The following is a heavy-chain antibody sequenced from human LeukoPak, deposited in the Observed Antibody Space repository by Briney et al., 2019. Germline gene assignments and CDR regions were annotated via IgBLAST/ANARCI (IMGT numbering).Heavy chain of an antibody. CDR3: AREGVPAALYYMDV. V-gene: IGHV1-2*02. Sequence: ASVKVSCKASGYTFTGYYMHWVRQAPGQGLEWMGWINPNSGGTNYAQKFQGRVTLTRDTSISTAYMELSRLRSDDTAVYYCAREGVPAALYYMDVWGKGTTVTVSS. CDR1: GYTFTGYY. D-gene: IGHD2-2*01. J-gene: IGHJ6*03. CDR2: INPNSGGT.